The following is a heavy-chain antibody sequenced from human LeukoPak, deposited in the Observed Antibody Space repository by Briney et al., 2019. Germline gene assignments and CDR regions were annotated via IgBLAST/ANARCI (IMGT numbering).Heavy chain of an antibody. CDR3: TRGGLEPIDS. J-gene: IGHJ4*02. Sequence: PGGSLRLSRAASGVTFSTYWMHWVRQAPGKGLVWVSRINPDASTTNYADSVRGRFTISRDNAKNTLYLQMNSLRAEDTALYYCTRGGLEPIDSWGQGTLVTVSS. V-gene: IGHV3-74*01. CDR1: GVTFSTYW. D-gene: IGHD1-1*01. CDR2: INPDASTT.